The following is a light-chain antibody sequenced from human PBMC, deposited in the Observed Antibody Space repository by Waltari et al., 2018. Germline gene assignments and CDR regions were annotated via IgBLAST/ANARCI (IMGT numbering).Light chain of an antibody. J-gene: IGKJ5*01. CDR3: QRYDDLPIS. Sequence: DIQMTQSTSSLSASVGDTVTITCQASHDINNCLSWYQQKPGQAPNLLIYYASHLQTGVTSRFTVSGSGTYFTLTISSVQPEDIGTYYCQRYDDLPISFGQGTRVDIK. CDR1: HDINNC. V-gene: IGKV1-33*01. CDR2: YAS.